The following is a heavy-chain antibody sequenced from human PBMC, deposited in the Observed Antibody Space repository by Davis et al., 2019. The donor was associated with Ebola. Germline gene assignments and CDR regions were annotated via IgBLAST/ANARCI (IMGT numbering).Heavy chain of an antibody. Sequence: SVKVSCKASGGTFSSYAISWVRQAPGQGLEWMGRIIPILGIANYAQKFQGRVTITADKSTSTAYMELSSLRSEDTAMYYCARLGQQLLLGDWDYWGQGTLVTVSS. V-gene: IGHV1-69*04. J-gene: IGHJ4*02. CDR3: ARLGQQLLLGDWDY. CDR1: GGTFSSYA. D-gene: IGHD1-26*01. CDR2: IIPILGIA.